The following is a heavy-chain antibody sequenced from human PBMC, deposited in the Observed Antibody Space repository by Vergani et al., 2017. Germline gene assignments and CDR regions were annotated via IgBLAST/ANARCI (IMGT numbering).Heavy chain of an antibody. CDR1: GSSLSAYF. J-gene: IGHJ5*02. Sequence: QVQLQESGPGLVKPSETLSLTCSVSGSSLSAYFWTWIRQPAGKGLEWIGRISVGGDTNHNPSLKSRVIMSVDPSKNQFFLRLSSVTAADTAVYYCARDDKVIGGGNNWFDPWGQGTLVIVSS. D-gene: IGHD3-16*01. CDR3: ARDDKVIGGGNNWFDP. V-gene: IGHV4-4*07. CDR2: ISVGGDT.